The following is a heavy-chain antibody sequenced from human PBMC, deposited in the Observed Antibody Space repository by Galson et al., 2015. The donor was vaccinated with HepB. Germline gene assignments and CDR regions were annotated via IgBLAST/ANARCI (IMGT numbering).Heavy chain of an antibody. D-gene: IGHD5-12*01. V-gene: IGHV3-21*01. J-gene: IGHJ6*02. Sequence: SLRLSCAASGFTFSSYSMNWVRQAPGKGLEWVSSISSSSSYIYYADSVKGRFTISRDNAKNSLYLQMNSLRAEDTAVYYCARDGYSGYDFYYYYYGMDVWGQGTTVTVSS. CDR3: ARDGYSGYDFYYYYYGMDV. CDR1: GFTFSSYS. CDR2: ISSSSSYI.